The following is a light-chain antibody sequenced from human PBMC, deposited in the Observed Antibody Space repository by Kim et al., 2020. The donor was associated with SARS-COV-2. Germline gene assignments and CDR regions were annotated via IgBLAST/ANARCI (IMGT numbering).Light chain of an antibody. Sequence: VAPGQTASITCSGDDLGDKYTCWYQQKPGQSPLLVIYQDDRRPSGIPDRFSGSNSGNTATLTISGTQAMDEADYYCQTWDGITAVFGGGTQLTVL. J-gene: IGLJ3*02. CDR2: QDD. CDR1: DLGDKY. V-gene: IGLV3-1*01. CDR3: QTWDGITAV.